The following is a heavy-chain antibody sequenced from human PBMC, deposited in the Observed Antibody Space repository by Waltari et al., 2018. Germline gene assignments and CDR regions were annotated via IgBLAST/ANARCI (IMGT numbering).Heavy chain of an antibody. V-gene: IGHV3-53*01. D-gene: IGHD6-19*01. J-gene: IGHJ4*02. CDR3: ARWQQWPVRAFDY. CDR2: IYSGGST. CDR1: GFIVSSNY. Sequence: EVQLVESGGGLIQPGGSLRHSCAASGFIVSSNYMSWVRQAPGRGLEWVSLIYSGGSTYYADSGKGRFTISRDNSKNTLYLQMDSLSVEDTAVYYCARWQQWPVRAFDYWGQGTLVTVSS.